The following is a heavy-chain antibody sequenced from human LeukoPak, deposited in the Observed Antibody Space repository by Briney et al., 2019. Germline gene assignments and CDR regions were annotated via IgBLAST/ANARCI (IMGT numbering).Heavy chain of an antibody. V-gene: IGHV4-34*01. Sequence: PPESLSLTCAVYGGSFSGYYWSWIRQPPGKGLEWIGEINHSGSTNYNPSLKSRVTISVDTSKNQFSLKLSSVTAADTAVYYCARGPPYIVVATAIGFFDYWGQGTLVTVS. CDR3: ARGPPYIVVATAIGFFDY. D-gene: IGHD2-21*02. CDR1: GGSFSGYY. CDR2: INHSGST. J-gene: IGHJ4*02.